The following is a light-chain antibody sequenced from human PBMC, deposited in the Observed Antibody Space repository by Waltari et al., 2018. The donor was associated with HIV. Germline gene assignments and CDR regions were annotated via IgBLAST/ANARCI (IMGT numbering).Light chain of an antibody. V-gene: IGLV1-47*01. Sequence: QSVLTQPPSASGTPGQRVTISCSGSSSNIGSNYVFWYQQLPGMAPKLVIYRNNRRPSGGPDRFSGSKAGTSACLAISGLRSEDEADYYCAAWDDSLRGLVFGGGTKLTVL. J-gene: IGLJ3*02. CDR3: AAWDDSLRGLV. CDR2: RNN. CDR1: SSNIGSNY.